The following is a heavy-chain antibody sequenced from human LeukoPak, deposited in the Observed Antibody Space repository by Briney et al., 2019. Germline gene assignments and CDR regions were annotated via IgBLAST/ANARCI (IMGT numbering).Heavy chain of an antibody. CDR2: ISTSNSHS. D-gene: IGHD2-21*02. J-gene: IGHJ4*02. V-gene: IGHV3-21*06. Sequence: GRSLRLSCAASGFTFSSYSMNWVRQAPGKGLEWVSSISTSNSHSYYPDSVKGRFTISRDNAKNSLYLQMNSLRAEDTAVYYCARGGTYCGGDCYGTNYWGQGTLVTVSS. CDR1: GFTFSSYS. CDR3: ARGGTYCGGDCYGTNY.